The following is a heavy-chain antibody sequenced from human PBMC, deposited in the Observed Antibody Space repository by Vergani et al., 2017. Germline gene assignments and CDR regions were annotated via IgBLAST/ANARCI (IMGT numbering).Heavy chain of an antibody. CDR2: IGGSGGST. J-gene: IGHJ6*02. CDR3: AKANPRNSGYDYLYCYHAMDV. Sequence: EVQLLESGGDLVQPGGSLRLSCAASGFTFNHYAMNWVRQAPGKGLEWVSGIGGSGGSTYYAGSVKGRFTISRDSSKNTLYLQMNSLSAGDTAVYYCAKANPRNSGYDYLYCYHAMDVWGQGTTVTVSS. V-gene: IGHV3-23*01. D-gene: IGHD5-12*01. CDR1: GFTFNHYA.